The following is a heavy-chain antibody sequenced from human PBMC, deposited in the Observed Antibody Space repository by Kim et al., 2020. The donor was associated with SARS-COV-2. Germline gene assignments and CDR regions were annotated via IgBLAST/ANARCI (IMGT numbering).Heavy chain of an antibody. CDR2: ISGSGGST. V-gene: IGHV3-23*01. Sequence: AISGSGGSTYYADSVKGRFTISRDNSKNTLYLQMNSLRAEDTAVYYCAKDVVGATPGEPADPGYWGQGTLVTVSS. D-gene: IGHD1-26*01. CDR3: AKDVVGATPGEPADPGY. J-gene: IGHJ4*02.